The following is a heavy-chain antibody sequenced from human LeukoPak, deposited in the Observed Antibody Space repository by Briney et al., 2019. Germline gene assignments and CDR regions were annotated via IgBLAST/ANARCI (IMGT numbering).Heavy chain of an antibody. J-gene: IGHJ3*02. V-gene: IGHV4-59*01. CDR1: GGSISSYY. Sequence: SETLSLTCTVSGGSISSYYWSWIRQPPGKGLEWIGYIYYSGSTNYNPSLKSRVTISVDTSKNQFSLKLSSVTAADTAVYYCAREIAYCSSTSCGDAFDIWGQGTMVTVSS. CDR3: AREIAYCSSTSCGDAFDI. CDR2: IYYSGST. D-gene: IGHD2-2*01.